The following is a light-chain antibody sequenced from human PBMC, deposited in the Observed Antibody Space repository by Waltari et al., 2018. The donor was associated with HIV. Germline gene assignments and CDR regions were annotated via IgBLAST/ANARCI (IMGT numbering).Light chain of an antibody. V-gene: IGLV3-25*03. J-gene: IGLJ2*01. CDR3: QSTGSSGSYLVL. CDR2: KDS. CDR1: ALPKKY. Sequence: SYELTQPPSVSVSPGQTATITCSGDALPKKYGYWYQQKPGQAPVMELYKDSERPSGIPERFSCASSGTTVTLTISGGQAEDEADYYCQSTGSSGSYLVLFGGGTKLTVL.